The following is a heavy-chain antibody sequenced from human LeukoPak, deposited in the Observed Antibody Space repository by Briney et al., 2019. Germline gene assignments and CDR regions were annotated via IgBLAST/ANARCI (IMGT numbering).Heavy chain of an antibody. J-gene: IGHJ4*02. CDR1: GGSISSSSYY. D-gene: IGHD1-26*01. V-gene: IGHV4-39*07. CDR3: ARTKRSYYFDY. Sequence: SETLSLTCTVPGGSISSSSYYWGWIRQPPGKGLEWIGSIYYSGSTYYNPSLKSRVTISVDTSKNQFSLKLSSVTAADTAVYYCARTKRSYYFDYWGQGNLVTVSS. CDR2: IYYSGST.